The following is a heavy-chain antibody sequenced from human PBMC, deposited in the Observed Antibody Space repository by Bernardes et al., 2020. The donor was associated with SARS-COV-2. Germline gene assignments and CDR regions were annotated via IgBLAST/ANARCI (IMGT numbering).Heavy chain of an antibody. J-gene: IGHJ4*02. V-gene: IGHV4-34*01. CDR1: GGSFSGYY. CDR2: INHSGST. CDR3: AKWDSSGWYLDY. D-gene: IGHD6-19*01. Sequence: ETLSLTCAVYGGSFSGYYWSWIRQPPGKGLEWIGEINHSGSTNYNPSLKSRVTISVDTSKNQFSLKLSSVTAADTAVYYCAKWDSSGWYLDYWGQGTLVTVSS.